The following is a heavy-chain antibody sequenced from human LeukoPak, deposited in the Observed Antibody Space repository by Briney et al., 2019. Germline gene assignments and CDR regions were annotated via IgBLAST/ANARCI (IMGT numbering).Heavy chain of an antibody. CDR3: ARTSSIAARLPYYFEY. CDR1: GFTFSSYW. Sequence: GGSLRLSCAASGFTFSSYWMSWVRQAPGKVLEWVANIKQDGSEKYYVDSVKGRFTNSRDNAKNSLYLQMNSLRAEDTAVYYCARTSSIAARLPYYFEYWGQGTLVDVSS. J-gene: IGHJ4*02. CDR2: IKQDGSEK. D-gene: IGHD6-6*01. V-gene: IGHV3-7*01.